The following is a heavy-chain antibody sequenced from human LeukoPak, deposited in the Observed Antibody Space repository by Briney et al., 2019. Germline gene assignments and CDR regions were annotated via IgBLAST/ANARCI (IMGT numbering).Heavy chain of an antibody. CDR3: ARRITYMDV. J-gene: IGHJ6*03. Sequence: SETLSLTCTVSGGSISTYHWSWSRQPPGKGLEWIGYIYTSGSTRYNPSLNSRVTISVDTSKNQFSLKLSSVTAADTAVYYCARRITYMDVWGNGTTVTVSS. D-gene: IGHD3-10*01. CDR1: GGSISTYH. V-gene: IGHV4-4*08. CDR2: IYTSGST.